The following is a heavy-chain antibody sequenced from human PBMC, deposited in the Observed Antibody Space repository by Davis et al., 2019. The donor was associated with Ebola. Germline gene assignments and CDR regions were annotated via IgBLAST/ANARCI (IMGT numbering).Heavy chain of an antibody. V-gene: IGHV3-23*01. CDR1: GFTSGCCA. D-gene: IGHD4-17*01. CDR2: ISGGGGST. CDR3: ANDYGDYYFDY. J-gene: IGHJ4*02. Sequence: GESLKISCTASGFTSGCCAMNWVRQAPGKGLEWVSSISGGGGSTYYRDSVKGRFIISRDNSKKTLYLQMNSLRAEDTAIYYCANDYGDYYFDYWGQGTLVTVSS.